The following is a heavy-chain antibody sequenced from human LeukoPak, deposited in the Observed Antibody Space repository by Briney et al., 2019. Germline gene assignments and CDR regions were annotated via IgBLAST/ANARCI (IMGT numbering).Heavy chain of an antibody. CDR2: INQDGSQN. D-gene: IGHD2-21*02. V-gene: IGHV3-7*01. J-gene: IGHJ3*02. CDR3: AREVTASSFDI. CDR1: GFSFSDYW. Sequence: GGSLRLSCAASGFSFSDYWMSWVRQAPGRGLEWVGNINQDGSQNSSVDPVKGRFTISRDNAKNSLYLQMNSLGAEDTALYYCAREVTASSFDILGQGTMVTVSS.